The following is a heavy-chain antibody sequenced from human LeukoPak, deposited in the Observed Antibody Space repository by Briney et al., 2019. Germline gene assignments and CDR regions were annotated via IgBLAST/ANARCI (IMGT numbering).Heavy chain of an antibody. CDR2: IDPGDSFT. CDR3: AGDGGGVSSWVSH. J-gene: IGHJ4*02. CDR1: GYSFSSYW. Sequence: GESLKISCKGSGYSFSSYWISWVRQMPGKGLEWMGRIDPGDSFTKYRPSLEGRVTISADKFLSTVYLQWSSLKASDTAINYCAGDGGGVSSWVSHWGQGTLVTVSS. D-gene: IGHD2-8*02. V-gene: IGHV5-10-1*01.